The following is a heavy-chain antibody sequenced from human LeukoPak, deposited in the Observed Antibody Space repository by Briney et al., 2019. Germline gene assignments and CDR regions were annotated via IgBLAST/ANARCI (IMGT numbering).Heavy chain of an antibody. Sequence: ASVKVSCKASGYTFSSYDINWVRQATGQGLEWTGWMNPITGNTGHPQKFQGRVTMTRDSSINTAYMDLTNLRSDDTAVYYCARGQSGRRFLADYWGQGTLVTVSS. CDR2: MNPITGNT. V-gene: IGHV1-8*01. CDR3: ARGQSGRRFLADY. J-gene: IGHJ4*02. D-gene: IGHD3-3*01. CDR1: GYTFSSYD.